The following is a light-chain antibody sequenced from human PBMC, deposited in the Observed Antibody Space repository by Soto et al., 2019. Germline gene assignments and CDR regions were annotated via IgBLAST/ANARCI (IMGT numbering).Light chain of an antibody. CDR1: HSVSSSY. J-gene: IGKJ5*01. Sequence: EIVFTQSPGTLSLSPGERATLSCRASHSVSSSYLAWYQQKPGQAPRLLIYGASSRATGIPDRFSGSGCGTEFTLTISRLEPEDFAVYYCQQYGSSPPITFGQGTRLEIK. CDR3: QQYGSSPPIT. CDR2: GAS. V-gene: IGKV3-20*01.